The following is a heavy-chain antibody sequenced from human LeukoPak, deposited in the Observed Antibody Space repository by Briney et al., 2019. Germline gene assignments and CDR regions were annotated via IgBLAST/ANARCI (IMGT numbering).Heavy chain of an antibody. V-gene: IGHV1-24*01. CDR2: FDPEDGET. CDR3: ATVRKEGQQLDPFPFGY. J-gene: IGHJ4*02. D-gene: IGHD6-13*01. CDR1: GYTLTELS. Sequence: GASVKVSCKVSGYTLTELSMHWVRQAPGKGLEWMGGFDPEDGETIYAQKFQGRATMTEDTSTDTAYMELSSLRSEDTAVYYCATVRKEGQQLDPFPFGYWGQGTLVTVSS.